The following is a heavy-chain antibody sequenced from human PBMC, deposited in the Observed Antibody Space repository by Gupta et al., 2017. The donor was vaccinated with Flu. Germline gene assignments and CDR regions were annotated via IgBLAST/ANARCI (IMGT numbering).Heavy chain of an antibody. CDR3: TRRENDYNGMDV. V-gene: IGHV3-73*02. CDR2: VRTRHSSYAT. CDR1: GFTFRDSA. Sequence: EVQLVESGGGLVQPGGSLKLSCAASGFTFRDSAMHWVRQASGRGLEWVGRVRTRHSSYATVYAASVKGRFTISRDDSKNLAYLQMNSVKTEDTAVYYCTRRENDYNGMDVWGQGTTVTVSS. J-gene: IGHJ6*02.